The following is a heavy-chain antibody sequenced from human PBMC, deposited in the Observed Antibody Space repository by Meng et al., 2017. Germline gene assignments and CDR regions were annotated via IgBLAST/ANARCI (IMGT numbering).Heavy chain of an antibody. D-gene: IGHD6-13*01. Sequence: VRLQVSGPGLVKPSGPLSLTCTVSGGSISSYYWSWIRQPAGKGLEWIGRIYTSGSTNYNPSLKSRVTMSVDTSKNQFSLKLSSVTAADTAVYYCARGGGSSWSHYNDYWGQGTLVTVSS. CDR2: IYTSGST. CDR3: ARGGGSSWSHYNDY. V-gene: IGHV4-4*07. CDR1: GGSISSYY. J-gene: IGHJ4*02.